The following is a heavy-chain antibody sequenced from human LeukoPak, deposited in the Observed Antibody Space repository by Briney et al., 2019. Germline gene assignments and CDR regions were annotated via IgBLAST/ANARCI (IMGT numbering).Heavy chain of an antibody. CDR2: ISGSGGRT. V-gene: IGHV3-23*01. D-gene: IGHD3-10*01. J-gene: IGHJ5*02. Sequence: PGGSLRLSCAASGFTFSNYGMSWVRQAPGKGLEWVSGISGSGGRTDYADSVKGRFTISRDNSKNTLYLQMNSLRAEDTAVYYCARDRGAIVRSWFDPWGQGTLVIVSS. CDR3: ARDRGAIVRSWFDP. CDR1: GFTFSNYG.